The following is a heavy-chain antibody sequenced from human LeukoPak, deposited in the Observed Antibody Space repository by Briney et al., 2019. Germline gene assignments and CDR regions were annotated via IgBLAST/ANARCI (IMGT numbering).Heavy chain of an antibody. V-gene: IGHV1-24*01. D-gene: IGHD1-1*01. CDR3: ATAGWNAGGPHYFDY. J-gene: IGHJ4*02. Sequence: ASVKVSCKVSGYTLTELSMHWVRQAPGKGLEWMGGFDPEDGETIYAQKFQGRVTMTEDTSTDTAYMELSSLRSEDTAVYYCATAGWNAGGPHYFDYWGQGTLVTVSS. CDR2: FDPEDGET. CDR1: GYTLTELS.